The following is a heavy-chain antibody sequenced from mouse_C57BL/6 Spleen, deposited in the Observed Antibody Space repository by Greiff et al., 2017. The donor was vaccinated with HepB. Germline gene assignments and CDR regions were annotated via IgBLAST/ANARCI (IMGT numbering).Heavy chain of an antibody. D-gene: IGHD1-1*01. Sequence: VQLKHSGPELVKPGASVKISCKASGYTFTDYYMNWVKQSHGKSLEWIGDINPNNGGTSYNQKFKGKATLTVDKSSSTAYMELRSLTSEDSAVYYCARSLYYYGSSYFDYWGQGTTLTVSS. CDR1: GYTFTDYY. CDR2: INPNNGGT. V-gene: IGHV1-26*01. J-gene: IGHJ2*01. CDR3: ARSLYYYGSSYFDY.